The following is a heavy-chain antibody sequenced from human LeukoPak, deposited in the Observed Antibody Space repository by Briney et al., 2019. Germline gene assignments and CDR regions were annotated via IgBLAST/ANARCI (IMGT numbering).Heavy chain of an antibody. CDR1: GFTFSSYG. CDR2: IWYDGSNK. CDR3: ARDGGYRSSWTFDY. J-gene: IGHJ4*02. V-gene: IGHV3-33*01. Sequence: GRSLRLSCAASGFTFSSYGMHWVRQAPGKGLEWVAVIWYDGSNKYYADSVKGRFTISRDNSKNTLYLQMNSLRAEDTAVYYCARDGGYRSSWTFDYWGQGTLVTVSS. D-gene: IGHD6-13*01.